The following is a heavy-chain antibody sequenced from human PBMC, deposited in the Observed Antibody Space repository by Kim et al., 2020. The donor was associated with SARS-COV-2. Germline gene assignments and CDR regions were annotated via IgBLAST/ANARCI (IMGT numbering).Heavy chain of an antibody. D-gene: IGHD6-19*01. J-gene: IGHJ4*02. Sequence: DAVKGRFAISRHNAKNSLCLQVNSLRAEDAAVYYCARGPDRIAVAGTFDYWGQGTLVTVSS. V-gene: IGHV3-11*01. CDR3: ARGPDRIAVAGTFDY.